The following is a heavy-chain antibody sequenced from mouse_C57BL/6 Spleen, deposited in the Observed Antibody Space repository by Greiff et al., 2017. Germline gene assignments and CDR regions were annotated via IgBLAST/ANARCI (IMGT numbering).Heavy chain of an antibody. Sequence: VQLQQSGAELVRPGTSVKVSCKASGYAFTNYLIEWVKQRPGPGLEWIGVINPGSGGTNYNEKFKGKGTLTADKSSSTAYRQLSSLTSEDSAVYFGAREGGYDGYPLDYWGQGTTLTVSS. CDR3: AREGGYDGYPLDY. D-gene: IGHD2-3*01. CDR2: INPGSGGT. V-gene: IGHV1-54*01. CDR1: GYAFTNYL. J-gene: IGHJ2*01.